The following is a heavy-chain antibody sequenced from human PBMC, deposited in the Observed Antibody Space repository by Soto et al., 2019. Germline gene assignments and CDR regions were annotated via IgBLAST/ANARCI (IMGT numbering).Heavy chain of an antibody. CDR3: ASLPYIVVVPAAMLPVDY. J-gene: IGHJ4*02. V-gene: IGHV3-23*01. Sequence: EVQLLESGGGLVQPGGSLRLSCAASGFTFSSYAMSWVRQAPGKGLEWVSAISGSGGSTYYADSVKGRFTISRDNSKNTLYLQMNSLRAEDTAVYYCASLPYIVVVPAAMLPVDYWGQGTLVTVSS. D-gene: IGHD2-2*01. CDR2: ISGSGGST. CDR1: GFTFSSYA.